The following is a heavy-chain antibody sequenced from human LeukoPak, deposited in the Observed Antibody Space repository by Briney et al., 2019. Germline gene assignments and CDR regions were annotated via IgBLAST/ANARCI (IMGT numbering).Heavy chain of an antibody. Sequence: GGSLRLSCAASGFTFSTYGMHWVRQAPGKGLEWVAFIRYDGSKKYYADSVKGRFTISRDNSKNTLFLQMNSLRTEDTAVYYCAKGAGSSWYSHYWGQGTLVTVSS. V-gene: IGHV3-30*02. J-gene: IGHJ4*02. CDR1: GFTFSTYG. CDR2: IRYDGSKK. D-gene: IGHD6-13*01. CDR3: AKGAGSSWYSHY.